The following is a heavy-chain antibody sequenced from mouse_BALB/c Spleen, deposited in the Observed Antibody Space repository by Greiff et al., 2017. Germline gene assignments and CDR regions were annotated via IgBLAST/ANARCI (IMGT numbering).Heavy chain of an antibody. D-gene: IGHD4-1*01. CDR3: SSGRRTGTHWYFDV. CDR2: IDPANGNT. CDR1: GFNINDYY. V-gene: IGHV14-1*02. J-gene: IGHJ1*01. Sequence: VQLQQSGAELVRPGALVKLSCKASGFNINDYYMHWVKQRPEQGLEWIGRIDPANGNTKYDPKFQGKATITADTSSNTAYLQLSSLTSEDTDVYYCSSGRRTGTHWYFDVWGAGTTVTVSS.